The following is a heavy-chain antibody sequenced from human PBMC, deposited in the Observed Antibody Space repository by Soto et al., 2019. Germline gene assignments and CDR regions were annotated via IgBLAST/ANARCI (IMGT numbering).Heavy chain of an antibody. CDR2: VSGSGGST. CDR1: GFTFHNFA. Sequence: GWSQTLFSAASGFTFHNFALNWVRQAPGKGPECVSSVSGSGGSTYYADSVKGRFTVSRDNSKNPLFLQMNSLRVEDTAMYYCAKDPPSGYGRGFEVWVQGTMVNVSS. J-gene: IGHJ3*01. CDR3: AKDPPSGYGRGFEV. V-gene: IGHV3-23*01. D-gene: IGHD5-18*01.